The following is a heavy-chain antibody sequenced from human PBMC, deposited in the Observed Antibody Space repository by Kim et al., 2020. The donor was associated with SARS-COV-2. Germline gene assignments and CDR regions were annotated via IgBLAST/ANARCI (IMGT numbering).Heavy chain of an antibody. V-gene: IGHV3-15*01. D-gene: IGHD4-17*01. CDR3: TTPYEGDYSSLS. Sequence: DDPAPVKGRFTISRDDSKNTLYLQMNSLKTEDTAVYYCTTPYEGDYSSLSWGQGTLVTVSS. J-gene: IGHJ4*02.